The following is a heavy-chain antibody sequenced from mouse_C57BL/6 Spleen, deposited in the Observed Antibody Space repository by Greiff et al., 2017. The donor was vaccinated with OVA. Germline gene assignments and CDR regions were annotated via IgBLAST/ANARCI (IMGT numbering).Heavy chain of an antibody. Sequence: QVQLQQSGPELVKPGASVKISCKASGYAFSSSWMNWVKQRPGKGLEWIGRIYPGDGDTNYNGKFKGKATLTADKSSSTAYMQLSSLTSEDSAVYFCARWGYYGNPLDYWGQGTSVTVSS. D-gene: IGHD2-1*01. CDR3: ARWGYYGNPLDY. J-gene: IGHJ4*01. CDR1: GYAFSSSW. V-gene: IGHV1-82*01. CDR2: IYPGDGDT.